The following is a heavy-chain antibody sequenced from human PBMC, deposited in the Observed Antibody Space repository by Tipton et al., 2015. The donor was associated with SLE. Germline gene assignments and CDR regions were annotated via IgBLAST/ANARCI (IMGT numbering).Heavy chain of an antibody. Sequence: LRLSCAVYGGSFSGYYWSWIRQPPGKGLEWIGEINHSGSTNYNPSLKSRVTISVDTSKNQFSLKLSSVTAADTAVYYCARGLKQWLVKGAFDIWGQGTVVTVSS. J-gene: IGHJ3*02. CDR3: ARGLKQWLVKGAFDI. CDR2: INHSGST. V-gene: IGHV4-34*01. D-gene: IGHD6-19*01. CDR1: GGSFSGYY.